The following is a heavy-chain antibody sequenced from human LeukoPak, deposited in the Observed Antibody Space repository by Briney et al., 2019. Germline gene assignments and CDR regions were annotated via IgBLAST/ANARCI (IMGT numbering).Heavy chain of an antibody. CDR3: ARLLTYDSLPDNWFDP. CDR2: IYPGDSDT. CDR1: GYSFTSYW. Sequence: PGESLKISCKGSGYSFTSYWIGWVRQMPGKGLEWMGIIYPGDSDTRYSPSFQGQVTISADKSISTAYLQWSSLKASDTAMYYCARLLTYDSLPDNWFDPWGQGTLVTVSS. J-gene: IGHJ5*02. V-gene: IGHV5-51*01. D-gene: IGHD3-22*01.